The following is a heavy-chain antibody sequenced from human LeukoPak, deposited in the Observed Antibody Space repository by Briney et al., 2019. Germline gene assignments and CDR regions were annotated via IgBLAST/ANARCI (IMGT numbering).Heavy chain of an antibody. D-gene: IGHD5-18*01. CDR2: IIPIFGTA. Sequence: GASVKVSCKASGGTFSSYAISWVRQAPGQGLEWMGGIIPIFGTANYAQKFQGRVTITTDESTSTAYMELSSLRSEDTAAYYCASADTAMVGDYYMDVWGKGTTVTVSS. CDR1: GGTFSSYA. V-gene: IGHV1-69*05. CDR3: ASADTAMVGDYYMDV. J-gene: IGHJ6*03.